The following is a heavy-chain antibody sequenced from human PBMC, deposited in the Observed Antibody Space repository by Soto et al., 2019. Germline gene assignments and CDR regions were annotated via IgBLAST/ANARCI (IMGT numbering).Heavy chain of an antibody. V-gene: IGHV1-18*01. D-gene: IGHD2-2*01. CDR2: ISAYNGNT. J-gene: IGHJ5*02. Sequence: ASVKVSCKASGYTFTSYGISWVRQAPGQGLEWMGWISAYNGNTNYAQKLQGRVTITTDTSTSTAYMELRSLRSDDTAVYYCARGPVVVVPDDMFTRHNWFDPWGQGTRVTVSS. CDR1: GYTFTSYG. CDR3: ARGPVVVVPDDMFTRHNWFDP.